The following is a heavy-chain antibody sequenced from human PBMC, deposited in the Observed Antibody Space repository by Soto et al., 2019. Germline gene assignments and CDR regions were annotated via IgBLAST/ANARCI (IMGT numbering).Heavy chain of an antibody. Sequence: EVQLVESGGGLVKPGGSLRLSCAASGFTFSTYSLTWVRQAPGKGLEWVSSISSSGTYIFYADSVKGRFTISRDNAQNSLFLQMNSLRADDTAVYFCARDRARTTNAFDIWGHGTMVTVSS. V-gene: IGHV3-21*01. CDR3: ARDRARTTNAFDI. CDR2: ISSSGTYI. D-gene: IGHD3-10*01. CDR1: GFTFSTYS. J-gene: IGHJ3*02.